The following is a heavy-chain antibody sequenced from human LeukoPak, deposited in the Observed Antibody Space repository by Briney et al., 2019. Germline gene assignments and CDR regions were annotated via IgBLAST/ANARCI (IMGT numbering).Heavy chain of an antibody. CDR3: ARDQVTVTTAGQGLNY. D-gene: IGHD4-17*01. CDR1: GFTFSSYG. CDR2: IWYDGSNK. Sequence: GGSLRLSCAASGFTFSSYGMHWVRQAPGKGLEWVAVIWYDGSNKYYAGSVKGRFTISRDNSKNTLYLQMNSLRAEDTAVYYCARDQVTVTTAGQGLNYWGQGTLVTVSS. J-gene: IGHJ4*02. V-gene: IGHV3-33*01.